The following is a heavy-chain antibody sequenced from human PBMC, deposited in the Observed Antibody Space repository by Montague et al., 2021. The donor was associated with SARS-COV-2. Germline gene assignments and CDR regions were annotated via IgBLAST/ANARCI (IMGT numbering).Heavy chain of an antibody. V-gene: IGHV2-70*01. CDR2: IDWDDDK. D-gene: IGHD4-23*01. CDR1: GFSLSTSGMC. J-gene: IGHJ4*02. Sequence: VKPTQTLTLTCTFSGFSLSTSGMCVSWIRQPPGKALEWLTLIDWDDDKYYSTSLKTRLTISKDTSKNQVVLTMTNIDPVDTATYYCARSYGTTVVTRAFDYWGQGTLVTVSS. CDR3: ARSYGTTVVTRAFDY.